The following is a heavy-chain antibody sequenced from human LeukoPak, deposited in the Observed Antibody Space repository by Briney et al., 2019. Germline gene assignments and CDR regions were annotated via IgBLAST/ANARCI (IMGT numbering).Heavy chain of an antibody. J-gene: IGHJ4*02. CDR2: IIPIFGTA. V-gene: IGHV1-69*01. D-gene: IGHD1-26*01. CDR1: GGTFSSYA. Sequence: GSSVEVSCTASGGTFSSYAISWVRQAPGQGLEWMGGIIPIFGTANYAQKFQGRVTITADESTSTAYMELSSLRSEDTAVYYCAKDRGGEWELYIDYWGQGTLVTVSS. CDR3: AKDRGGEWELYIDY.